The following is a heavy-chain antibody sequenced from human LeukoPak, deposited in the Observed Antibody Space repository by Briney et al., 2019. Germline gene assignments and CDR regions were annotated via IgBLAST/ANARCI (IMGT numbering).Heavy chain of an antibody. J-gene: IGHJ4*02. CDR3: ARFHDFWR. Sequence: HPGGSLRLSCAASGFTFSFYAMTWVRQAPGKGLEWVSSIDGRGSPTYYADSVKGRFTISRDNSKNMLYLLLNSLRAEDTAVYYCARFHDFWRWGQGTLVTVSS. V-gene: IGHV3-23*01. D-gene: IGHD3-3*01. CDR2: IDGRGSPT. CDR1: GFTFSFYA.